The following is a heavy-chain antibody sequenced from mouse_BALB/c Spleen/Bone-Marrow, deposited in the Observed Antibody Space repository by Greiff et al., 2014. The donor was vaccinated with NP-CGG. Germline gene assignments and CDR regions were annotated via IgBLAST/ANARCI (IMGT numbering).Heavy chain of an antibody. J-gene: IGHJ2*01. V-gene: IGHV1-82*01. D-gene: IGHD1-1*01. Sequence: QVQLQQSGPELVKPGASVKISCKASGYAFSSSWMNWVKQRPGQGLEWIGRIYPGDGDTNYNGKFKGKATLTADKSSSTAYMQLSSLTSVDSAVSFCARPYYPYFDYWGQGTTLTVSS. CDR2: IYPGDGDT. CDR1: GYAFSSSW. CDR3: ARPYYPYFDY.